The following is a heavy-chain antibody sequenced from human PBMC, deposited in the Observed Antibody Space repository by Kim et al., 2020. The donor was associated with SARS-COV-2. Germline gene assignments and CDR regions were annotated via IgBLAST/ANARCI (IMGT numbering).Heavy chain of an antibody. Sequence: ASVKGRFTISRDDSKNTAYLEMNSLKTEDTAVYYCTGLVVVPAASVTGIPYWGQGSLVTVSS. D-gene: IGHD2-2*01. V-gene: IGHV3-73*01. CDR3: TGLVVVPAASVTGIPY. J-gene: IGHJ4*02.